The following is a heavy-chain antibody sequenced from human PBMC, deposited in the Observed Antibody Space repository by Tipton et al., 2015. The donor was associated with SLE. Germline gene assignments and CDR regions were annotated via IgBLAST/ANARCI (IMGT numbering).Heavy chain of an antibody. CDR3: TRDPVITTTIIEGWAFDI. J-gene: IGHJ3*02. V-gene: IGHV3-49*03. CDR1: GFTFGDYA. Sequence: SLRLSCTASGFTFGDYAMSWFRQAPGKGLEWVGFIRSKAYGGTTEYAASVKGRFTISRDDSKSIAYLQMNSLKTEDTAVYYCTRDPVITTTIIEGWAFDIWGQGTMVTVSS. D-gene: IGHD3-22*01. CDR2: IRSKAYGGTT.